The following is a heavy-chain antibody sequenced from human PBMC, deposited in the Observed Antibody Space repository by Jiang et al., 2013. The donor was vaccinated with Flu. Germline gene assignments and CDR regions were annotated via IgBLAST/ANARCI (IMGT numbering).Heavy chain of an antibody. J-gene: IGHJ4*02. V-gene: IGHV1-46*03. CDR3: AFAPAGGPGDY. D-gene: IGHD3-16*01. Sequence: WVRQAPGQGLEWMGIINPSGGSTSYAQKFQGRVTMTRDTSTSTVYMELSSLRSEDTAVYYCAFAPAGGPGDYWGQGTLVTVSS. CDR2: INPSGGST.